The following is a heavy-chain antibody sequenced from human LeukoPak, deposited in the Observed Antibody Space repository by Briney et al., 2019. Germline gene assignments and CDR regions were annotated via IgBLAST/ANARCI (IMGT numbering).Heavy chain of an antibody. CDR3: AKDHPEYDKGDY. D-gene: IGHD3-9*01. Sequence: GRSLRLSCAASGFTFSSYAMHWVRQAPGKGLEWVAVISYDGSNKYYADSVKGRFTISRDNSKNTLYLQMNSLRGDDTAVCYCAKDHPEYDKGDYWGRGTLVTVSS. V-gene: IGHV3-30-3*02. J-gene: IGHJ4*02. CDR2: ISYDGSNK. CDR1: GFTFSSYA.